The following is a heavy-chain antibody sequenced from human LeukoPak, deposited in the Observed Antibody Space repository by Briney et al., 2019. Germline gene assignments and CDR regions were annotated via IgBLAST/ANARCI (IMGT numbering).Heavy chain of an antibody. CDR3: ARDPGGMIRPVQLWFDP. V-gene: IGHV1-46*01. CDR2: INPSGGST. J-gene: IGHJ5*02. D-gene: IGHD5-24*01. Sequence: ASVKVSCKASGYTFTSYYMHWARQAPGQGLEWMGIINPSGGSTSYAQKFQGRVTMTRDTSTSTVYMELSSLRSEDTAVYYCARDPGGMIRPVQLWFDPWGQGTLVTVSS. CDR1: GYTFTSYY.